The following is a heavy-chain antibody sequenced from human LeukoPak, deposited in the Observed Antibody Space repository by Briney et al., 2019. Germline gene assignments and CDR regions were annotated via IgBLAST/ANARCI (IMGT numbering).Heavy chain of an antibody. CDR3: ARRYSSSWSPGWFDP. CDR2: INHSGST. Sequence: SETLSLTRAVDGGSFSGYYWGWIRQPPGKGLEWLGEINHSGSTNYNPSLKSRVTISVDTSKNQFSLKLSSVTAADTAVYYCARRYSSSWSPGWFDPWGQGTLVTVSS. D-gene: IGHD6-13*01. CDR1: GGSFSGYY. J-gene: IGHJ5*02. V-gene: IGHV4-34*01.